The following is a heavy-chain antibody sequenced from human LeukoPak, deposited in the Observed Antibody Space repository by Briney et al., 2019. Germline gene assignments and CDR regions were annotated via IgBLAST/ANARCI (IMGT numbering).Heavy chain of an antibody. CDR3: ARVGSPATFDY. V-gene: IGHV3-53*01. J-gene: IGHJ4*02. CDR2: IYSGGST. D-gene: IGHD1-26*01. Sequence: GGSLRLSCAASGFTVSSNYMSWVRQAPGKGLEWVSVIYSGGSTYYADSVKGRFTISRDNSKNTLYLQMNSLRAEDTAVYYCARVGSPATFDYWGQGTLVTVSS. CDR1: GFTVSSNY.